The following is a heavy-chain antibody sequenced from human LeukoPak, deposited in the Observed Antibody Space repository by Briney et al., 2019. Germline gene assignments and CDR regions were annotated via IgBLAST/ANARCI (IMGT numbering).Heavy chain of an antibody. V-gene: IGHV3-11*01. CDR3: AKAGASGDYPALYFYYMDV. Sequence: PGGSLRLSCAASGFDFSDYYMGWIRQTPGKGLEWVSFIGRRVSSTYYADSVKGRFTISRDNANNSLFLQMNSLRRDGTAIYYCAKAGASGDYPALYFYYMDVWGQGTTVTVSS. J-gene: IGHJ6*03. D-gene: IGHD4-17*01. CDR1: GFDFSDYY. CDR2: IGRRVSST.